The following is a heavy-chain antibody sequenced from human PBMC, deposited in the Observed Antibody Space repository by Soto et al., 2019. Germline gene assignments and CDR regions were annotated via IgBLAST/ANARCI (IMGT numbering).Heavy chain of an antibody. J-gene: IGHJ3*02. V-gene: IGHV1-8*01. CDR2: MNPNSGNT. CDR3: ARGGGRMNYDILTGHYRIHDAFDI. D-gene: IGHD3-9*01. CDR1: GYTFTSYD. Sequence: ASVKVSCKASGYTFTSYDINWVRQATGQGLEWMGWMNPNSGNTGYAQKFQGRVTMTRNTSISTAYMELSSLRSEDTAVYYCARGGGRMNYDILTGHYRIHDAFDIWGQGTMVTVSS.